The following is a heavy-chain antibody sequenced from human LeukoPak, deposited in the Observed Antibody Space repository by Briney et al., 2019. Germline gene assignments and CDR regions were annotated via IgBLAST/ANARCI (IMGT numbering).Heavy chain of an antibody. CDR1: GFTFSSYG. CDR2: ISYDGSNK. J-gene: IGHJ4*02. V-gene: IGHV3-30*18. Sequence: PGGSLRHSCAASGFTFSSYGMHWVRQAPGKGLEWVAVISYDGSNKYYADSVKGRFTISRDNSKNTLYLQMNSLRAEDTAVYYCAKVPKRFTFASDYYFDYWGQGTLVTVSS. D-gene: IGHD2/OR15-2a*01. CDR3: AKVPKRFTFASDYYFDY.